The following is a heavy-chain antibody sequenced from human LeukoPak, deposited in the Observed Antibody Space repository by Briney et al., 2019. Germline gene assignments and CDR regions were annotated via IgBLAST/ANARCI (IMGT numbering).Heavy chain of an antibody. Sequence: ASVKVSCKVSGYTLTELFIHWVRQAPGKGLGWMGGFDPEDGETIYAQKFQGRVTMTEDTSTDTAYMEVSSLRSEDAAVYYCATRSGYDSDYWGQGTLVTVSS. CDR2: FDPEDGET. V-gene: IGHV1-24*01. J-gene: IGHJ4*02. CDR3: ATRSGYDSDY. D-gene: IGHD5-12*01. CDR1: GYTLTELF.